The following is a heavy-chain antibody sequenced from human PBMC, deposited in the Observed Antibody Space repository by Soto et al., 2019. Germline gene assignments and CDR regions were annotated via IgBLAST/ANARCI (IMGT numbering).Heavy chain of an antibody. CDR2: IYYGGTT. Sequence: SETLSLTCTVSGASISTTNYFWAWVRQPPGKGLDWIGNIYYGGTTYYNPSLKTLVTISVDTYKNHIYLEVNGMTAADTAVEYWCTFGVPAGHHTDFDLWGPGTTVTVSS. D-gene: IGHD3-10*01. J-gene: IGHJ4*01. CDR3: CTFGVPAGHHTDFDL. CDR1: GASISTTNYF. V-gene: IGHV4-39*02.